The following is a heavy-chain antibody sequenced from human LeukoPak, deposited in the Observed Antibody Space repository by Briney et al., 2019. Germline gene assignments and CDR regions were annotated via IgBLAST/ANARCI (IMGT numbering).Heavy chain of an antibody. V-gene: IGHV4-61*02. CDR2: IYTGGST. J-gene: IGHJ4*02. CDR1: GGSISSGTYY. Sequence: SETLSLTCTVSGGSISSGTYYWSWVRQPAGKGLEWIGRIYTGGSTNYNPSLKGRVTISVDTSKNQFSLKLSSVTAADTAVYYCARDHRWELALDYWGQGTLVTVSS. CDR3: ARDHRWELALDY. D-gene: IGHD1-26*01.